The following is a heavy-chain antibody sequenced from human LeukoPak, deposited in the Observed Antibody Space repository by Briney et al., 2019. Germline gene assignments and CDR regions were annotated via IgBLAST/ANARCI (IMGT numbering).Heavy chain of an antibody. Sequence: GGSLRLSCAASGFTFNAFGMSWVRQAPGKGLEWVSAISGSGGSTYYADSVKGRFTISRDNSKNTLYLQMNSLRAEDTAVYYCAKDRSTTVTTTDGWFDPWGQGTLVTVSS. D-gene: IGHD4-17*01. J-gene: IGHJ5*02. V-gene: IGHV3-23*01. CDR1: GFTFNAFG. CDR3: AKDRSTTVTTTDGWFDP. CDR2: ISGSGGST.